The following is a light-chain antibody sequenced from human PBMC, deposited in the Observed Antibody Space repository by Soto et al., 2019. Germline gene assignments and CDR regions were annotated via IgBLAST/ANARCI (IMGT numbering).Light chain of an antibody. CDR1: QSVSSN. CDR2: GAS. V-gene: IGKV3-15*01. J-gene: IGKJ4*01. CDR3: QQYNNWPPPLT. Sequence: EIVMTQSPATLSVSPGERATLSCRASQSVSSNLAWYQQKPGQAPRLLIYGASTRATGIPARFSGSGSGTDFTLTISSLQSEDFAVYYCQQYNNWPPPLTFGGGTKVEIK.